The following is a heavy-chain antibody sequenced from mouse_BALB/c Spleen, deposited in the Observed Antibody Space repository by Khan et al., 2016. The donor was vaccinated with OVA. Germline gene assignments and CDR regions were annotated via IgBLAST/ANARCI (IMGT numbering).Heavy chain of an antibody. CDR2: ISIDYGHA. V-gene: IGHV1S137*01. CDR3: ARGGKLAY. J-gene: IGHJ3*01. CDR1: GYTFTDYA. Sequence: QVRLQQSGAELVRPGVSVKISCKGPGYTFTDYAMHWVKQSHAKSLEWIGVISIDYGHATYNQKFKGKATMTVDKSSSTAYMELARLTSEDSAIYSCARGGKLAYWGQGTLVTVSA.